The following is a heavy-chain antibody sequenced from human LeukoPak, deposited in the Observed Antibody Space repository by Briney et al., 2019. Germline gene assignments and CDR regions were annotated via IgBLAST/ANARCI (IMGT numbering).Heavy chain of an antibody. CDR2: FDPENGET. V-gene: IGHV1-24*01. J-gene: IGHJ6*02. D-gene: IGHD6-19*01. CDR1: GYTLTDLS. CDR3: GRDLEQWRGRMDV. Sequence: ASVKVSCKVSGYTLTDLSIHWVRQAPGKGLEWMGGFDPENGETLFAQKFQGRVTLTEDRYTDTAYMELSSLRSDDTAVYYCGRDLEQWRGRMDVWGQGTTVTVSS.